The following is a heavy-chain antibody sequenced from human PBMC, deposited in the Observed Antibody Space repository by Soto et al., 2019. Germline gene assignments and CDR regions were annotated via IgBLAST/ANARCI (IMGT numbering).Heavy chain of an antibody. V-gene: IGHV3-30*18. D-gene: IGHD2-2*01. CDR2: ISHDGSNK. CDR1: GFTFSSYG. CDR3: AKGPAVVLVPSAMNYYYGMDV. J-gene: IGHJ6*02. Sequence: QVQLVESGGGVVQPGRSLRLSCAASGFTFSSYGMHWVRQAPGKGLEWVAAISHDGSNKYYADSVKGRFTISRDNSKNTLYRQRNSLRAEDTAVYYCAKGPAVVLVPSAMNYYYGMDVWGQGTTVTVSS.